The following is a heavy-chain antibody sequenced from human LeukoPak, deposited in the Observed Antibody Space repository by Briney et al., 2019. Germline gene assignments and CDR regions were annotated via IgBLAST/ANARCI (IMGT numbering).Heavy chain of an antibody. CDR3: ARDCSGGSCYPKIYYYYGMDV. CDR2: ISSSSSYI. D-gene: IGHD2-15*01. V-gene: IGHV3-21*01. Sequence: GGSLRLSCAASGFTFSSYSMNWVRQAPGKGLEWVSSISSSSSYIYYADSVKGRFTISRDNAKNSLHLQMNSLRAEDTAVYYCARDCSGGSCYPKIYYYYGMDVWGQGTTVTVSS. J-gene: IGHJ6*02. CDR1: GFTFSSYS.